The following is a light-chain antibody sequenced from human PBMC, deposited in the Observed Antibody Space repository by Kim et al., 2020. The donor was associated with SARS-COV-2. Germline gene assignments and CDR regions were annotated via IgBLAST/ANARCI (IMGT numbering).Light chain of an antibody. CDR3: QQYSNSSPWT. V-gene: IGKV1-5*01. CDR1: QSISSW. J-gene: IGKJ1*01. Sequence: SVGDGVTITCRASQSISSWLAWYQQKPGKAPNLLIYDASSLESGVPSRFSGSGSGTEFTLTISSLQPDDFATYYCQQYSNSSPWTFGLGTKVDIK. CDR2: DAS.